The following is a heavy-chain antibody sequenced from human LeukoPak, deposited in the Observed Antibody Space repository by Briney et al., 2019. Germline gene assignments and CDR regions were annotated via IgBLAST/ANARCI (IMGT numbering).Heavy chain of an antibody. Sequence: PSETLSLTCAVYGGSFSGYYWSWIRQPPGKGLEWIGEINHSGSTNYNPSLKSRVTISVDTSKNQFSLKLSSVTAADTAVYYCARLYPYSPEIDYWGQGTLVTVSS. CDR2: INHSGST. V-gene: IGHV4-34*01. CDR1: GGSFSGYY. J-gene: IGHJ4*02. CDR3: ARLYPYSPEIDY. D-gene: IGHD6-13*01.